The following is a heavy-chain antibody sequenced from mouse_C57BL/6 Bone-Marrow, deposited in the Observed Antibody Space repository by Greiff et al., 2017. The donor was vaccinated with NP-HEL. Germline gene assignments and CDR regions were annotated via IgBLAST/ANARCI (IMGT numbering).Heavy chain of an antibody. CDR1: GYTFTSYW. CDR2: IDPSDSYT. J-gene: IGHJ3*01. CDR3: AVTGTGAWFAY. V-gene: IGHV1-50*01. Sequence: QVQLQQPGAELVKPGASVKLSCKASGYTFTSYWMQWVKQRPGQGLEWIGEIDPSDSYTNYNQKFKGKATLTVDTSSSTAYMQLSSLTSEDSAVYYCAVTGTGAWFAYSGQGTLVTVSA. D-gene: IGHD4-1*01.